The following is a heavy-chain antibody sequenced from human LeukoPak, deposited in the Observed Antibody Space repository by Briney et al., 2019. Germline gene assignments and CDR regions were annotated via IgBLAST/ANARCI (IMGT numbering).Heavy chain of an antibody. J-gene: IGHJ4*02. CDR1: GFTFSSYS. V-gene: IGHV3-48*04. CDR2: ISSSSSTI. CDR3: ARGGFGESTDY. Sequence: GGSLRLSCAASGFTFSSYSMNWVRQVPGKGLEWVSYISSSSSTIHYADSVKGRFTISRDNAKNSLYLQMNSLRAEDTAVYYCARGGFGESTDYWGQGTLVTVSS. D-gene: IGHD3-10*01.